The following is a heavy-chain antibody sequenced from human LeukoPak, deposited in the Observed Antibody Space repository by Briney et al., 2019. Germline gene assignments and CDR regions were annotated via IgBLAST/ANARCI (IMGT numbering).Heavy chain of an antibody. J-gene: IGHJ4*02. CDR3: ARADAYWSGYHFDH. CDR1: GVTFGDYG. D-gene: IGHD3-3*01. CDR2: ISSTGYTT. Sequence: GGSLRLSGAASGVTFGDYGMHWVRQAPGKGLEWVSHISSTGYTTFYADSVKGRFTISRDNAKNSLHLQMNSLGVEDTAVYYCARADAYWSGYHFDHWGQGTLVTVSS. V-gene: IGHV3-48*03.